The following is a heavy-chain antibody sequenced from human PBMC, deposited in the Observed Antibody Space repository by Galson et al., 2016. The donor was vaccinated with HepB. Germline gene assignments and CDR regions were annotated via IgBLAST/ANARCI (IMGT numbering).Heavy chain of an antibody. D-gene: IGHD7-27*01. CDR1: GDSVSNINVA. CDR2: TYYRSKWWH. V-gene: IGHV6-1*01. Sequence: CAISGDSVSNINVAWNWIRQSPSRGLEWLGRTYYRSKWWHTYAVSMKSRTTINPDTFKNQFSLQRNSVTPEDTAVYYCARAEANWDGGGDNYFDSWGQGILVTVSS. CDR3: ARAEANWDGGGDNYFDS. J-gene: IGHJ5*01.